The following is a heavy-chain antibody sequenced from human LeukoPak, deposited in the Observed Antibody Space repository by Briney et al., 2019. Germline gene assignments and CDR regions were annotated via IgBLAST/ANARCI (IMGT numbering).Heavy chain of an antibody. CDR2: INPSGGST. CDR3: ARDPGELTHHFDY. CDR1: GYTFTSYY. J-gene: IGHJ4*02. V-gene: IGHV1-46*01. Sequence: ASVKVSCKASGYTFTSYYMHWVRQAPGQGLEWMGIINPSGGSTSYAQKFQGRVTMTRDMSTSTVYMELSSLGSEDTAVYYCARDPGELTHHFDYWGQGTLVTVSS. D-gene: IGHD7-27*01.